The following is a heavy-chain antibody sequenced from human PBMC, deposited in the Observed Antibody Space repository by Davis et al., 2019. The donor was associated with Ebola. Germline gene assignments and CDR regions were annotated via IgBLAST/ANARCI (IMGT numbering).Heavy chain of an antibody. CDR3: ARLPAGGHTYGNRFYFDY. Sequence: GESLKISCQVHGYTFSDYWINWVRQMPGKDLAWMGIIYPGDSDIRYSPSFEGQVTISVDKSISTAYLHLSSLQASDTAMYYCARLPAGGHTYGNRFYFDYWGQGTLVTVSS. CDR2: IYPGDSDI. V-gene: IGHV5-51*01. CDR1: GYTFSDYW. J-gene: IGHJ4*02. D-gene: IGHD4-17*01.